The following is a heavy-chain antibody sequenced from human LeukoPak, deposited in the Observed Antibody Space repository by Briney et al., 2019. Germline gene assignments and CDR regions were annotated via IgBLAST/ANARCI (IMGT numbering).Heavy chain of an antibody. CDR1: GGSISSGGYS. Sequence: SQTLSLTCAVSGGSISSGGYSWSWIRQPPGKGLEWIGYIYHSGSTYYNPSLKSRVTISIDTSKNQFSLKLTSVTAADTAFYYCTRGSSRYSSSWAALWGQGNPGHRLL. V-gene: IGHV4-30-2*01. CDR2: IYHSGST. D-gene: IGHD6-13*01. J-gene: IGHJ4*02. CDR3: TRGSSRYSSSWAAL.